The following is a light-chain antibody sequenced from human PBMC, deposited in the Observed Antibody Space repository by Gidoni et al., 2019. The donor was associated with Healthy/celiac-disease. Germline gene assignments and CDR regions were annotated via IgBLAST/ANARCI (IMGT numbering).Light chain of an antibody. V-gene: IGKV3-11*01. J-gene: IGKJ4*01. Sequence: DIVFTQSPATLSLSPGERATLSCRASQSVSSYLPWYQQKPGQAHRLLIYDASNRATGIPARLSGSGSGTDFNLTISSLEPEDFAVYYCQQRSNWLTFGGGNKVEIK. CDR2: DAS. CDR3: QQRSNWLT. CDR1: QSVSSY.